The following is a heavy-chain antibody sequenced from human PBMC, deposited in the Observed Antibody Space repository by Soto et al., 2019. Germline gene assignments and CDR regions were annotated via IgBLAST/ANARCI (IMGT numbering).Heavy chain of an antibody. CDR1: GASITSSSYY. CDR2: IYYSGST. Sequence: SETLSLTCTLSGASITSSSYYWASIRQPPGKGLEWIGSIYYSGSTYYNPSLKSRVTISVDTSKNQFSLKLSSVTAADTAVYYCARHTPAISISDHWGQGTLVTVS. V-gene: IGHV4-39*01. CDR3: ARHTPAISISDH. J-gene: IGHJ4*02. D-gene: IGHD2-15*01.